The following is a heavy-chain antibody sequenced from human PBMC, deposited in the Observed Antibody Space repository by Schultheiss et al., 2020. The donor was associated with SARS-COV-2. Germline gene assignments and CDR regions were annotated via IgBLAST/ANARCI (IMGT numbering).Heavy chain of an antibody. CDR2: IYTSGST. CDR3: ARERSSIAARRFDY. D-gene: IGHD6-6*01. J-gene: IGHJ4*02. CDR1: GGSISSYY. Sequence: SETLSLTCTVSGGSISSYYWSWIRQPAGKGLEWIGRIYTSGSTNYNPSLKSRVTMSVDTSKNQFSPKLSSVTAADTAVYYCARERSSIAARRFDYWGQGTLVTVSS. V-gene: IGHV4-4*07.